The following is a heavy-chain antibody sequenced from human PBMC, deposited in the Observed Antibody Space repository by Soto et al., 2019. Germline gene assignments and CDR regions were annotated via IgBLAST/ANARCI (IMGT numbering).Heavy chain of an antibody. J-gene: IGHJ4*02. Sequence: QVQLVESGGGVVQPGRSLRLSCAASGFTFSSYAMHWVRQAPGKGLEWVAVISYDGSNKYYADSVKGRFTISRDNSKNTLYLQMNSLRAVDTAVYYCARERGGWYNCDYWGQGTLVTVSS. D-gene: IGHD6-19*01. CDR3: ARERGGWYNCDY. CDR1: GFTFSSYA. V-gene: IGHV3-30-3*01. CDR2: ISYDGSNK.